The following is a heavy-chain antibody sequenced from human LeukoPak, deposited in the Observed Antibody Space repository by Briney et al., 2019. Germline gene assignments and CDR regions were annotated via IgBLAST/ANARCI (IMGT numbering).Heavy chain of an antibody. V-gene: IGHV3-23*01. CDR2: ISGSGGST. CDR3: AKRRDYDFWDYYYMDV. D-gene: IGHD3-3*01. CDR1: GFTFSAYR. Sequence: GGSLRLSCEASGFTFSAYRMNWVRQAPGKGLEWVSAISGSGGSTYYADSVKGRFTISRDNSKNTLYLQMNSLRAEDTAVYYCAKRRDYDFWDYYYMDVWGKGTTVTVSS. J-gene: IGHJ6*03.